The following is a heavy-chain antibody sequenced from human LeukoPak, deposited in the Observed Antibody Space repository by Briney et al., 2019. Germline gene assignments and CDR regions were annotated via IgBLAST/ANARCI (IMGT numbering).Heavy chain of an antibody. Sequence: ASVKVSCKVSGYSLTELSMHWVRRAPGKGLEWMGGFEPEDGETVYPQIFQGRVTMTEDTSTDTAYMELGSLRSDDTAVYYCATYMAPRRRVMGWFDPWGQGTLVTVSS. CDR3: ATYMAPRRRVMGWFDP. CDR1: GYSLTELS. D-gene: IGHD6-6*01. CDR2: FEPEDGET. V-gene: IGHV1-24*01. J-gene: IGHJ5*02.